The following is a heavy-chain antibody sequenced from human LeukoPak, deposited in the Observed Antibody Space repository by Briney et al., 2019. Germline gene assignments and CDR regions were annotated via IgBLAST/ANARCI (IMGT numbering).Heavy chain of an antibody. Sequence: GESLKISCKASGYSFTTCPIAWVRQMPGKGLEWMGIIDHESSRVVYSPSFQGQVSISADKSISTAFLQWTSLEASDTAMYYCGRHLPCTDGACLHLDSWGQGTLVTVSS. CDR2: IDHESSRV. J-gene: IGHJ4*02. D-gene: IGHD2-8*01. CDR3: GRHLPCTDGACLHLDS. V-gene: IGHV5-51*01. CDR1: GYSFTTCP.